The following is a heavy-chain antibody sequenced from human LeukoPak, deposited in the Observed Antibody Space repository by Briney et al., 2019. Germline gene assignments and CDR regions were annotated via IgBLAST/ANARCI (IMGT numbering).Heavy chain of an antibody. CDR2: ISYDGGNK. J-gene: IGHJ4*02. CDR1: GFTFSSYS. CDR3: ARVMYYYDSSGPFDY. Sequence: GGSLRLSCAASGFTFSSYSMNWVRQAPGKGLEWVTVISYDGGNKYYADSVKGRFTISRGNSKNTLYLQMNSLRAEDTAVYYCARVMYYYDSSGPFDYWGQGTLVTVSS. D-gene: IGHD3-22*01. V-gene: IGHV3-30*03.